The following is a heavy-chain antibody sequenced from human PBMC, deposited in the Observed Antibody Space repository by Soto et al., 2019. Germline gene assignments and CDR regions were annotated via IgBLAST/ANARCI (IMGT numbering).Heavy chain of an antibody. D-gene: IGHD3-10*01. CDR2: ILNDGSNR. CDR3: ARDDEYSGNGMDV. V-gene: IGHV3-33*01. Sequence: QVQLVESGGGVVQPGRSLRLSCAASGFTFSNYGMHWVRQAPGKGLEWVAVILNDGSNRNHADSVKDRFTISRDNSKNTLSLQMNSLRAEDTAVYYCARDDEYSGNGMDVWGLGTTVTVS. CDR1: GFTFSNYG. J-gene: IGHJ6*02.